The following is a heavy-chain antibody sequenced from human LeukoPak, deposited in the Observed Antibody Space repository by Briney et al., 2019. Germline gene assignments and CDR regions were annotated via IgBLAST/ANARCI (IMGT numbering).Heavy chain of an antibody. Sequence: PGGPLRLSCTASGFNFNSHAMSWVRQAPGKGLEWVSAISGRADGTYYADSVRGRFTISRDNSRNTVDLLMNSLRADDTAVFYCAKHHDYGAFDYWGQGTLVTVSS. CDR2: ISGRADGT. CDR1: GFNFNSHA. V-gene: IGHV3-23*01. D-gene: IGHD4-17*01. J-gene: IGHJ4*02. CDR3: AKHHDYGAFDY.